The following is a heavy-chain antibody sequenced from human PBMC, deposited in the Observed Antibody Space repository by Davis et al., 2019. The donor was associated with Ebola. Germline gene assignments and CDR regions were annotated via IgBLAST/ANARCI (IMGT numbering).Heavy chain of an antibody. J-gene: IGHJ6*02. CDR1: GGSISSYY. Sequence: SETLSLTCTVSGGSISSYYWSWIRQPPGKGLEWIGYIYYSGSTNYNPSLKSPVTISGDTSKNQFSLKLSSVTAADTAVYYCARDPGGFGELLWSSYYGMDVWGQGTTVTVSS. D-gene: IGHD3-10*01. V-gene: IGHV4-59*01. CDR2: IYYSGST. CDR3: ARDPGGFGELLWSSYYGMDV.